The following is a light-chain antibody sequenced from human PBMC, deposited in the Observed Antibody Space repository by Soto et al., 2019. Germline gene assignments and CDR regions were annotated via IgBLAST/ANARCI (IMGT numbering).Light chain of an antibody. V-gene: IGLV2-14*01. CDR2: EVT. Sequence: QSVLTQPASVSGSPGQSIIISCTGTSSDVGASNFVSWYQQHPGKAPKLILYEVTYRPSGVSNRFSGSKSGYTASLTISGLQAEDEGDYYCSSYTVTSTYVVFGGGTKVTVL. J-gene: IGLJ2*01. CDR3: SSYTVTSTYVV. CDR1: SSDVGASNF.